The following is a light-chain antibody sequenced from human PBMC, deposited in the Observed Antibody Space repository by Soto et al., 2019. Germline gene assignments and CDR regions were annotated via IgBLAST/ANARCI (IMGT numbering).Light chain of an antibody. J-gene: IGLJ1*01. CDR1: SSDVGNYIF. CDR3: VSYTTGASYV. V-gene: IGLV2-14*01. Sequence: QSALPQPASVSGSPGQSITISCTGTSSDVGNYIFVSWYRQHPGKAPKLMIYDINNRPSGVSNRFSGSKSGNTASLTISGLQAEDEADYYCVSYTTGASYVFGTGTELAV. CDR2: DIN.